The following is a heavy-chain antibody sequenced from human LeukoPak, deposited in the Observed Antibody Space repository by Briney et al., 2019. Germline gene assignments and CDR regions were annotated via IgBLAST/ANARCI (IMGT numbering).Heavy chain of an antibody. CDR1: GFTFSSYA. Sequence: GGSLRLSCAASGFTFSSYAMSWVRQAPGKGLEWVTVISYDGSNKYYSDSVKGRFTISRDNSKNTLYLQMNSLRGEDTAVYFCAKSTSTHITVAGGFDCWGQGTLVTVSS. V-gene: IGHV3-30*18. CDR3: AKSTSTHITVAGGFDC. CDR2: ISYDGSNK. J-gene: IGHJ4*02. D-gene: IGHD6-19*01.